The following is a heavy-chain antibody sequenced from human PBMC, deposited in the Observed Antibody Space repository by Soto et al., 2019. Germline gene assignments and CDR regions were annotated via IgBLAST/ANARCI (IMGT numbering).Heavy chain of an antibody. D-gene: IGHD2-15*01. J-gene: IGHJ4*02. CDR2: IYHSGST. V-gene: IGHV4-31*03. CDR1: GSSISSGSYY. CDR3: ARDYMAVVD. Sequence: QVQLQESGPGLVKPSQTLALTCTVSGSSISSGSYYWSWIRQHPGKGLEWIGYIYHSGSTYYNPSLTSRATISLDTSKNQFSLTLSSVTAADTAVYYCARDYMAVVDWGQGTLVTVSS.